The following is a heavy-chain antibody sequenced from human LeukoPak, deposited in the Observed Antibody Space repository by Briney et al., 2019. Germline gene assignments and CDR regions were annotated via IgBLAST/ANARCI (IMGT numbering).Heavy chain of an antibody. Sequence: PSETLSLTCAVYGGSFSGYYWSWIRQPPGKGLEWIGEINHSGSTNYNPSLKSRVTISVDTSKNQFSLKLSSVTAADTAVYYCARRHYYGSSWGGNRFDYWGQGTLVTVSS. J-gene: IGHJ4*02. D-gene: IGHD3-10*01. CDR3: ARRHYYGSSWGGNRFDY. V-gene: IGHV4-34*01. CDR2: INHSGST. CDR1: GGSFSGYY.